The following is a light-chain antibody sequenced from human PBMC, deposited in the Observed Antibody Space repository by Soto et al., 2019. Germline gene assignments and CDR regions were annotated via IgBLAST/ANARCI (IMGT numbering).Light chain of an antibody. J-gene: IGLJ2*01. Sequence: QSALTQPRSVSGSPGQSVTISCTNYVSWYQQHPGKAPKLMIYDVSKRPSGVPDRFSGSKSGNTASLNISGLQAEDESDYYCCSYAVSYTGVVGGGTKLTV. CDR2: DVS. V-gene: IGLV2-11*01. CDR1: NY. CDR3: CSYAVSYTGV.